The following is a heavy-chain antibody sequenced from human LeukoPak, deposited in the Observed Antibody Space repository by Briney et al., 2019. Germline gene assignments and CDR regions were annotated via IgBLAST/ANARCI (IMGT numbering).Heavy chain of an antibody. CDR3: ARDSGSSSTFDY. V-gene: IGHV4-59*01. CDR2: IYYTGNT. J-gene: IGHJ4*02. Sequence: PSETLSLTCTVSGGSISNSFWSWIRQPPGKGLEWIAYIYYTGNTKYNPSLKSRVTISVDTSKNQFSLRLSSVTAADTAVYYCARDSGSSSTFDYWGQGTLVTVSS. D-gene: IGHD1-26*01. CDR1: GGSISNSF.